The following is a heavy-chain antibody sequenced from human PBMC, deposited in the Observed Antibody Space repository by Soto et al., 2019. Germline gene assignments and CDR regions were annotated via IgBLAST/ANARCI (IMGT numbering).Heavy chain of an antibody. CDR1: GGSISSDF. Sequence: SETLSLTAPSSGGSISSDFWTWIRHPPAQGLEWIGYVYYSGSTNYNPSLPSRVTISVDTSRNQFSPTLSSVTSASRAVYYCAWGDYGGIDYWGQGTLVTVSS. V-gene: IGHV4-59*01. D-gene: IGHD4-17*01. J-gene: IGHJ4*02. CDR3: AWGDYGGIDY. CDR2: VYYSGST.